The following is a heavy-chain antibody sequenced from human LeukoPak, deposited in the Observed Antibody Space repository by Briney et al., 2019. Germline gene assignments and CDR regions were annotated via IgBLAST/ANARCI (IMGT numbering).Heavy chain of an antibody. CDR1: GFTFSAYA. CDR2: ISNNGGSS. CDR3: VKITSVTGGDC. Sequence: PGGSLRLSCSASGFTFSAYAMYWVRQAPGKGLEYVSGISNNGGSSFYADSVKGRFTISRDNSKNTLYLQMSSLRAEDTAVYYCVKITSVTGGDCWGQGTRLTVSP. J-gene: IGHJ4*02. V-gene: IGHV3-64D*09. D-gene: IGHD1-1*01.